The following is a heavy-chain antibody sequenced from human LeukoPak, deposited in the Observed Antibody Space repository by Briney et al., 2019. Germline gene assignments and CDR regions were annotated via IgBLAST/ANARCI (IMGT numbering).Heavy chain of an antibody. CDR3: ARVPTTVPWSNAFDI. CDR1: GGSISSYY. CDR2: IYYSGST. J-gene: IGHJ3*02. V-gene: IGHV4-59*01. Sequence: SETLSLTCTVSGGSISSYYWSWIRQPPGKGLEWIGYIYYSGSTNYNPSLKSRVTISVDTSKNQFSLKLSSVTAADTAVYYCARVPTTVPWSNAFDIWGQGTMVTVSS. D-gene: IGHD3-3*01.